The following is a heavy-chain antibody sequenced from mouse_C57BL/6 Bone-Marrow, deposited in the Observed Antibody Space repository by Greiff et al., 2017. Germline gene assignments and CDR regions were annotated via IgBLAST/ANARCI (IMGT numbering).Heavy chain of an antibody. D-gene: IGHD4-1*01. CDR2: IYPTSGRT. Sequence: QVQLQQPGAELVKPGASVKMSCKASGYTFTSYWITWVKQRPGQGLEWIGDIYPTSGRTNYNEKFKSKAILTVDTSSNTAYMQLSSRTSEDSAVFYCARAGPLERSFDYWGRGTALTVSS. CDR1: GYTFTSYW. J-gene: IGHJ2*01. V-gene: IGHV1-55*01. CDR3: ARAGPLERSFDY.